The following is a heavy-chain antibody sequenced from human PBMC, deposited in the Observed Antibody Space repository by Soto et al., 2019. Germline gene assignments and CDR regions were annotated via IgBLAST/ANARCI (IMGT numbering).Heavy chain of an antibody. D-gene: IGHD6-13*01. Sequence: GGSLRLSCAASGFTFSSYGMHWVRQAPGKGLEWVAVISYDGSNKYYADSVKGRFTISRDNSKNTLYLQMNSLRAEDTAVYYCAKDRKMGIAAAGRNYYYGMDVWGQGTTVTVSS. V-gene: IGHV3-30*18. J-gene: IGHJ6*02. CDR1: GFTFSSYG. CDR3: AKDRKMGIAAAGRNYYYGMDV. CDR2: ISYDGSNK.